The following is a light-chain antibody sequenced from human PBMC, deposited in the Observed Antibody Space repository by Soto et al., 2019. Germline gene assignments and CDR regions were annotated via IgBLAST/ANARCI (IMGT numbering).Light chain of an antibody. V-gene: IGLV2-11*01. Sequence: QSALTQPRSVSGSPGQSVTISCTGTSSDVGAYNYVSWYQQHPGKAPKLMIYDVTKRPSGVPDRFSGSKPGNTASLTISGLQGEDEADYYCCSYAGTYTLYVFGTGTKLTVL. CDR3: CSYAGTYTLYV. CDR2: DVT. CDR1: SSDVGAYNY. J-gene: IGLJ1*01.